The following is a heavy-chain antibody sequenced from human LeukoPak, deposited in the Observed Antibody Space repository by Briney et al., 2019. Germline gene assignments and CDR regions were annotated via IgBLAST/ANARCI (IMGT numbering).Heavy chain of an antibody. CDR3: ARDSESWTETGPRFDY. CDR2: INQDGSAQ. D-gene: IGHD3-9*01. V-gene: IGHV3-7*01. CDR1: GFSFSGYW. J-gene: IGHJ4*02. Sequence: GGSLRLSCTASGFSFSGYWMSWVRQAPGKGLGWVANINQDGSAQYYVDSVKGQFTISRDNAKNSLYLQMNSLRVEDTAVYYCARDSESWTETGPRFDYWGQGTLVTVSS.